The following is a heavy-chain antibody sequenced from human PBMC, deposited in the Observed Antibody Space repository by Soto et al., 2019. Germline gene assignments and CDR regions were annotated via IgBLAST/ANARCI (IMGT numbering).Heavy chain of an antibody. CDR2: IIPIFGTA. Sequence: SVKVSCKASRGSFSIYAISWVRQVPGQGLEWMGGIIPIFGTANYAQKFQGRVTITADESTSTAYMELSSLRSEDTAVYYCASRVGSVYGSGTFDIWGQGTMVTVSS. CDR1: RGSFSIYA. D-gene: IGHD3-10*01. CDR3: ASRVGSVYGSGTFDI. V-gene: IGHV1-69*13. J-gene: IGHJ3*02.